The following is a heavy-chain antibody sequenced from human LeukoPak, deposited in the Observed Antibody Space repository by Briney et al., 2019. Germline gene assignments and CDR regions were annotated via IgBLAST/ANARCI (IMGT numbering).Heavy chain of an antibody. V-gene: IGHV3-23*01. CDR3: AKAPQGTTTGS. CDR2: ISASSVTT. J-gene: IGHJ5*02. D-gene: IGHD1-7*01. Sequence: GGSLRLSCAASGFTFSTYAMSWVRQAPGQGLEWVSGISASSVTTYYADFVKGRFTISRDDFKNTLYLQMNSLRADDTAVYYCAKAPQGTTTGSWGQGTLVTVSS. CDR1: GFTFSTYA.